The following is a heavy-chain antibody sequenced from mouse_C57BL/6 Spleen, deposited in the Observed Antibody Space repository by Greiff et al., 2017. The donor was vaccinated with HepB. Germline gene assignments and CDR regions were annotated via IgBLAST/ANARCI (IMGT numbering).Heavy chain of an antibody. CDR2: IYPRDGST. V-gene: IGHV1-78*01. CDR3: ARWGTTLYWYFDV. J-gene: IGHJ1*03. Sequence: VQLQQPDAELVKPGASVKISCKVSGYTFTDHTIHWMKQRPEQGLEWIGYIYPRDGSTKYNEKFKGKATLTADKSASTAYMQLNSLTSEDSAVYFCARWGTTLYWYFDVWGTGTTVTVSS. D-gene: IGHD1-1*01. CDR1: GYTFTDHT.